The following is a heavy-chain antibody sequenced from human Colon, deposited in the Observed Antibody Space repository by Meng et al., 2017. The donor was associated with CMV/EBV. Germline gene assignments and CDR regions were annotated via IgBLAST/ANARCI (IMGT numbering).Heavy chain of an antibody. CDR2: IRTKANDYAT. CDR1: GFTFSGSA. Sequence: GESLKISYAASGFTFSGSAMHWVRQAPGKGLEWVGRIRTKANDYATTYGESVKGRFTISRDDSKNTAYLQMNSLKPEDTAVYYCARSEAGGRDGYNPPVGYWGQGTLVTVSS. J-gene: IGHJ4*02. CDR3: ARSEAGGRDGYNPPVGY. D-gene: IGHD5-24*01. V-gene: IGHV3-73*01.